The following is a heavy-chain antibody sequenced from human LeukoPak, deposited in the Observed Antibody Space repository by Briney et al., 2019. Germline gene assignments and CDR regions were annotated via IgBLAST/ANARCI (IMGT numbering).Heavy chain of an antibody. CDR2: IYPGDSDT. V-gene: IGHV5-51*01. J-gene: IGHJ5*02. CDR1: GYSFTSYW. D-gene: IGHD6-6*01. CDR3: ARRQHSSSSGPGWFDP. Sequence: GESLKISCKGSGYSFTSYWIGWVRQMPGKGLEWMGIIYPGDSDTRYSPSFQGQVTISADKSISTAYLQWSSLKASDTAMYYCARRQHSSSSGPGWFDPWGQGTLVTVSS.